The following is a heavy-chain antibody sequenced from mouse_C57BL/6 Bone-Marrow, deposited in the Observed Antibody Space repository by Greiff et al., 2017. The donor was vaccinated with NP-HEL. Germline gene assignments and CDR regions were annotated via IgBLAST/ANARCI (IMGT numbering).Heavy chain of an antibody. V-gene: IGHV1-50*01. CDR1: GYTFTSYW. D-gene: IGHD1-1*01. CDR2: IDPSDSYT. CDR3: AREGLYDGSSYWYFDV. Sequence: QVQLQQPGAELVKPGASVKLSCKASGYTFTSYWMQWVKQRPGQGLEWIGEIDPSDSYTNYNQKFKGKATLTVDTSSSTAYMQLSSLTSEDTAVDYCAREGLYDGSSYWYFDVWGTGTTVTVSS. J-gene: IGHJ1*03.